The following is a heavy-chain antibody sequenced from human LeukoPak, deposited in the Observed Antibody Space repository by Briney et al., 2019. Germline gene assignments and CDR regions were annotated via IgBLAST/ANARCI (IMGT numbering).Heavy chain of an antibody. J-gene: IGHJ5*02. CDR2: ISSSSSYI. V-gene: IGHV3-21*01. D-gene: IGHD3-22*01. Sequence: GGSLRLSCAASGFTFSIYSMNWVRQAPGKGLEWVSSISSSSSYIYYADSVKGRFTISRDNAKNSLYLQMNSLRAEDTAVYYCARDARDSSGFYDWFDPWGQGTLVTVSS. CDR3: ARDARDSSGFYDWFDP. CDR1: GFTFSIYS.